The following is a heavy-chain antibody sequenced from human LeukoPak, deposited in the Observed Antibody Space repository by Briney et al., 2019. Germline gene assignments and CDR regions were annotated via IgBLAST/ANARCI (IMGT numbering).Heavy chain of an antibody. CDR3: ARVDKSIKDY. Sequence: ASVKVSCKASGYTFTSYDINCVRQATGQGLEWMGWMNPNSGSTGYAQKFQGRVTMTRNTSISTAYMELSSLRSEDTAVYYCARVDKSIKDYWGQGTLVTVSS. V-gene: IGHV1-8*01. CDR2: MNPNSGST. D-gene: IGHD3/OR15-3a*01. CDR1: GYTFTSYD. J-gene: IGHJ4*02.